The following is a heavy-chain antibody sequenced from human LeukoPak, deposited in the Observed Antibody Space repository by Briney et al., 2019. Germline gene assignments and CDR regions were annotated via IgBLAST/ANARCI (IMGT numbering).Heavy chain of an antibody. CDR2: ISSSGSTI. D-gene: IGHD6-19*01. J-gene: IGHJ4*02. CDR3: AKDHLPGIVVADRDY. Sequence: GGSLRLSCAASGFTFSSYEMNWVRQAPGKGLEWVSYISSSGSTIYYADSVKGRFTISRDNSKNALYLQINSLRAEDTAVYYCAKDHLPGIVVADRDYWGQGTLVTVSS. V-gene: IGHV3-48*03. CDR1: GFTFSSYE.